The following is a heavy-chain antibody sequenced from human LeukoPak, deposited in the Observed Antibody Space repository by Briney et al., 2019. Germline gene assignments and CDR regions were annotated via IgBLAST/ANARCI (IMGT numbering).Heavy chain of an antibody. CDR2: IHFSGST. J-gene: IGHJ4*02. V-gene: IGHV4-31*03. Sequence: KPSQTLSLTCTVSADSISSSGHYWTWIRQHPGKGPETIGFIHFSGSTNHNPSLKSRVAISVDASKNQFSLRLSSVTSADTAVYYCARGGNRFGGFYFDYWGQGILVTVSS. D-gene: IGHD3-10*01. CDR1: ADSISSSGHY. CDR3: ARGGNRFGGFYFDY.